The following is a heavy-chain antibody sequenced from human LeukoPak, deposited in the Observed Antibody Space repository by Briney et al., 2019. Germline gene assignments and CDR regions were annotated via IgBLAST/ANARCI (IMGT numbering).Heavy chain of an antibody. CDR2: IDSSSNR. D-gene: IGHD2-8*01. V-gene: IGHV3-66*01. CDR3: ARDLRLTKQAFDI. Sequence: GGSLRLSCAASGFSFSSYEMNWVRQAPGKGLEWVSVIDSSSNRDYAESVKGRFTISRDNSKNTLYLQMNSLRAEDTAVYYCARDLRLTKQAFDIWGQGTMVTVSS. CDR1: GFSFSSYE. J-gene: IGHJ3*02.